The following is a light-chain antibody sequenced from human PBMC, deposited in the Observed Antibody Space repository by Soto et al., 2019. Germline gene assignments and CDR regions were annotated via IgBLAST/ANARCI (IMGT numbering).Light chain of an antibody. CDR1: SSDVGGYNY. Sequence: QPPLTQPPSAFGSPGQSVTISCTVTSSDVGGYNYVSWYQQHPGKAPKLMIYEVSKRPSGVPDRFSGSKSGNTASLTVSGLQAEDEADYYCSSYAGSNNFGVFGTGTKVTVL. V-gene: IGLV2-8*01. CDR3: SSYAGSNNFGV. CDR2: EVS. J-gene: IGLJ1*01.